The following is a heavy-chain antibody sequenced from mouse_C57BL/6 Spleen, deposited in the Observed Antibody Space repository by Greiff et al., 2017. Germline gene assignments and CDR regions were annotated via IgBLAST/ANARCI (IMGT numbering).Heavy chain of an antibody. Sequence: GGGLVQPKGSLKLSCAASGFSFNTYAMNWVRQAPGKGLEWVARIRSKSNNYATYYADSVKDRFTISRDDSESMLYLQMNNLKTEDTAMYYCVMYSSSYYYAMDYWGQGTSVTVSS. D-gene: IGHD1-1*01. CDR3: VMYSSSYYYAMDY. J-gene: IGHJ4*01. CDR2: IRSKSNNYAT. V-gene: IGHV10-1*01. CDR1: GFSFNTYA.